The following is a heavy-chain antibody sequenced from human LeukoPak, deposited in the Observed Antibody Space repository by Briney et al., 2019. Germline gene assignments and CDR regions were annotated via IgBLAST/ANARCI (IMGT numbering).Heavy chain of an antibody. CDR2: ISYDGNSK. CDR3: AKDLGSSGWYNYFDP. J-gene: IGHJ5*02. Sequence: GGSLRLSCAVSGFTISSHGMHWVRQAPGKGLEWVAMISYDGNSKYYGDSVKGRFTISRDNSKNTLYLQMDSLRTEDTAVYYCAKDLGSSGWYNYFDPWGQGTLVTVSS. CDR1: GFTISSHG. D-gene: IGHD6-19*01. V-gene: IGHV3-30*18.